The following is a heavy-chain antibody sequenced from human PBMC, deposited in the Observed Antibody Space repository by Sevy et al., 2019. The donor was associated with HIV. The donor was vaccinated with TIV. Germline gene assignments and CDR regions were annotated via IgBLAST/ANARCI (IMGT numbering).Heavy chain of an antibody. V-gene: IGHV3-30*03. D-gene: IGHD1-26*01. J-gene: IGHJ4*02. CDR3: ATGRQGATYGY. Sequence: GGSLRLSCAASGFDFRIYAMHWVSQAPGKGLEWVAVISYDGSDKFYAESVKGRFTISRDNSKNMVFLQLNSLRGDDTAVYYCATGRQGATYGYWGQGTPVTVSS. CDR2: ISYDGSDK. CDR1: GFDFRIYA.